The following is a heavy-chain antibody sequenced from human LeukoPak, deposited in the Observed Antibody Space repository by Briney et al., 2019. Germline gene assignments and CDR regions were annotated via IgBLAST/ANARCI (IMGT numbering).Heavy chain of an antibody. D-gene: IGHD3-10*01. CDR1: GGSINSTSSY. J-gene: IGHJ5*02. CDR2: ILYGGST. Sequence: SETLSLTCSVSGGSINSTSSYWGWIRQSPGKGLEWIGSILYGGSTFYNPSLKSRVSISVDTSRSQFFLKLSSVTATDTAVYYCATRTYYSSGSFWNWFDPWGQGALVTLSS. CDR3: ATRTYYSSGSFWNWFDP. V-gene: IGHV4-39*01.